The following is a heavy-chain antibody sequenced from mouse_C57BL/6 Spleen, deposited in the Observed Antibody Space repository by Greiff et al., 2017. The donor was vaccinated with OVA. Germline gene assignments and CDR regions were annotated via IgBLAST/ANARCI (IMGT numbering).Heavy chain of an antibody. Sequence: QVQLQQSGPELVKPGASVKISCKASGYAFSSSWMNWVKQRPGKGLEWIGRIYPGDGDTNYNGKFKGKATLTADKSSSTAYMQLSSLTSEDSAVYFCARPSYGLDYWGQGTTLTVSS. CDR1: GYAFSSSW. CDR2: IYPGDGDT. CDR3: ARPSYGLDY. D-gene: IGHD1-1*01. J-gene: IGHJ2*01. V-gene: IGHV1-82*01.